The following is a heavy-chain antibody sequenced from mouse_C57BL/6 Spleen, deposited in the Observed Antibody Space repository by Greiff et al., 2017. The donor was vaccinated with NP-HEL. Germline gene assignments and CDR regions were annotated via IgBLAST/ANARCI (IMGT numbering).Heavy chain of an antibody. Sequence: QVQLKQPGAELVKPGASVKLSCKASGYTFTSYWMHWVKQRPGQGLEWIGMIHPNSGSTNYNEKFKSKATLTVDKSSSTAYMQLSSLTSEDSAAYYCARDYGSSPAWFAYWGQGTLVTVSA. J-gene: IGHJ3*01. CDR3: ARDYGSSPAWFAY. V-gene: IGHV1-64*01. CDR2: IHPNSGST. CDR1: GYTFTSYW. D-gene: IGHD1-1*01.